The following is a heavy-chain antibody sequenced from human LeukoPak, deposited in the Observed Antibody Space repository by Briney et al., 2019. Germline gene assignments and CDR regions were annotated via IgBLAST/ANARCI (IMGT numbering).Heavy chain of an antibody. CDR3: TRASGYSSSAVDY. CDR2: ISWNSGSI. D-gene: IGHD5-18*01. Sequence: GGSLRLSCAASGFTFDDYAMHWVRQAPGKGLEWVSGISWNSGSIGYADSVKGRFTISRDNAKSTLYLQMNSLRADDMALYYCTRASGYSSSAVDYWGQGTLVTVSS. CDR1: GFTFDDYA. J-gene: IGHJ4*02. V-gene: IGHV3-9*03.